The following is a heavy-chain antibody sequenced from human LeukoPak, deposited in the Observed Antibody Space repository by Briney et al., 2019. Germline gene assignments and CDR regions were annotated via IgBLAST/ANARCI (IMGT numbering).Heavy chain of an antibody. Sequence: GGSLRLSCAASGFTFSSYAMSWVRQAPGKGLEWVSAISGSGGSTYYADSVKGRFTISRDNSKNTLYLQMNSLRAEDTAVYYRAKDLDYDFWSGYLLEWGQGTLVTVSS. V-gene: IGHV3-23*01. CDR1: GFTFSSYA. CDR2: ISGSGGST. D-gene: IGHD3-3*01. J-gene: IGHJ4*02. CDR3: AKDLDYDFWSGYLLE.